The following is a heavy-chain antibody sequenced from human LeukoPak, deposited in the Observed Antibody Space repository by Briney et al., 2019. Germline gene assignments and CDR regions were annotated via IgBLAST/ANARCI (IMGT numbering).Heavy chain of an antibody. CDR1: GYTFTDYG. CDR3: ARYSGSRHDPFDF. V-gene: IGHV1-18*01. CDR2: ISAYNGNR. J-gene: IGHJ3*01. D-gene: IGHD1-26*01. Sequence: ASVKVSCKTSGYTFTDYGITWVRQAPGQGLEWVGWISAYNGNRDYAQNFQDRVTMTTDRSTSTAYMDLRSLRSDDTAVYYCARYSGSRHDPFDFWGQGTMATVSS.